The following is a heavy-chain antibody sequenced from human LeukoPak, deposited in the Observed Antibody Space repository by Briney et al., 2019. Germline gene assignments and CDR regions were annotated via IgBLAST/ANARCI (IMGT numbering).Heavy chain of an antibody. J-gene: IGHJ5*02. V-gene: IGHV4-4*09. CDR3: ARSFRGRGIVATMTYWFDP. Sequence: PSETLSLTCTVSGGSISSYYWSWIRQPPGKGLEWIGYIYTSGSTNYNPSLKSRVTISVDTSKNQFSLKLSSVTAADTAVYYCARSFRGRGIVATMTYWFDPWGQGTLVTVSS. D-gene: IGHD5-12*01. CDR2: IYTSGST. CDR1: GGSISSYY.